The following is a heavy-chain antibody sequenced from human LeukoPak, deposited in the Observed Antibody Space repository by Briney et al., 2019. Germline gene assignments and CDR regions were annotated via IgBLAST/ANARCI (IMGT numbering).Heavy chain of an antibody. CDR1: GYTSTSYD. J-gene: IGHJ6*02. D-gene: IGHD6-19*01. Sequence: GASVKVSCKASGYTSTSYDINWVQQATGQGLEWMGWMNPNSGNTGYAQKFQGRVTMTRNTSISTAYMELSSLRSEDTAVYYCARGTYSSGWYYYGMDVWGQGTTATVSS. CDR2: MNPNSGNT. CDR3: ARGTYSSGWYYYGMDV. V-gene: IGHV1-8*01.